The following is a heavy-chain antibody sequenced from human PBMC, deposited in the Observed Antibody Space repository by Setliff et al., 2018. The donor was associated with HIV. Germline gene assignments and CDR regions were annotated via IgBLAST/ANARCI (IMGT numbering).Heavy chain of an antibody. CDR3: ARDVGSVWHNWFDP. V-gene: IGHV1-3*01. Sequence: EASVKVSCKASGYTFSQYPIHWVRQAPGQRLEWMGWINVGSGNTKYSLRFQDRVTLTRDTSATTAYMELSSLRSEDTAVYYCARDVGSVWHNWFDPWGQGTLVTVSS. D-gene: IGHD6-19*01. J-gene: IGHJ5*02. CDR1: GYTFSQYP. CDR2: INVGSGNT.